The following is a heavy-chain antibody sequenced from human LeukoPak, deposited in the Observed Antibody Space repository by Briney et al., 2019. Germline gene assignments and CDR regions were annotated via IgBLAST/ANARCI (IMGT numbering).Heavy chain of an antibody. D-gene: IGHD4-23*01. CDR2: IKEDGGEK. V-gene: IGHV3-7*01. CDR3: ARDGDTVLTRGYYYYMDV. J-gene: IGHJ6*03. Sequence: GESLRLSCAASGFPFNTFWMSWVRQAPGKGLEWVANIKEDGGEKYYVDSVKGRFTISRDNARNSLYLQMNSLRAEDTALYYCARDGDTVLTRGYYYYMDVWGKGTTVTVSS. CDR1: GFPFNTFW.